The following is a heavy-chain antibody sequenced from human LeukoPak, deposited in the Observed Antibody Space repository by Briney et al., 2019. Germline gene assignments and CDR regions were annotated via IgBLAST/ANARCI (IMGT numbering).Heavy chain of an antibody. D-gene: IGHD1-26*01. CDR3: AGVRWELPHGLDY. Sequence: ASVKVSCKASGGTFSSYAISWVRQAPGQGLEWMGGIIPIFGTANYAQKFQGRVTITADESTSTAYMELSSLRSEDTAVYYCAGVRWELPHGLDYWGQGTLVTVSS. V-gene: IGHV1-69*13. J-gene: IGHJ4*02. CDR1: GGTFSSYA. CDR2: IIPIFGTA.